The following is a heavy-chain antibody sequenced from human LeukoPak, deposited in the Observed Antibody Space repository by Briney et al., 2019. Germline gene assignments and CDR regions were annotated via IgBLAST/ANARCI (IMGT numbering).Heavy chain of an antibody. CDR3: ARVSSSWYQDWYFDR. D-gene: IGHD6-13*01. J-gene: IGHJ2*01. Sequence: SQTLSLTCTVSGGSISSHDWTWIRQPAGKGLEWIGRIYISGSPNYNPSLKSRVTMSVDTSKNQFSLKLTSVTAADTAVYYCARVSSSWYQDWYFDRWGRGTLVTVSS. V-gene: IGHV4-4*07. CDR1: GGSISSHD. CDR2: IYISGSP.